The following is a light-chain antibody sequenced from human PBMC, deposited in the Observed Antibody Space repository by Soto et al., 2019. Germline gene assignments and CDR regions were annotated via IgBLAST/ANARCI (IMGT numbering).Light chain of an antibody. CDR2: AAS. V-gene: IGKV1-39*02. CDR3: QRYGRSTPIT. J-gene: IGKJ5*01. CDR1: QSIEKY. Sequence: DFQMTHSPSSLSASVGDRVTITCXASQSIEKYLNWYQQKPGKAPRLLMSAASDLQSGVPSRFSGSGSGTEFSLTISNVQPEDFAVYYCQRYGRSTPITFGQGTRLEIK.